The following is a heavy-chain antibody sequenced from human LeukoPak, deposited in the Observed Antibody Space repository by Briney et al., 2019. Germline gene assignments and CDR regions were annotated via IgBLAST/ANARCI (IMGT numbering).Heavy chain of an antibody. Sequence: QPGESLRLSCVASGFTFSSYAMSWVRQAPGKGLEWVSAIRDSGGSTYYADSVKGRFTISRDNSKNTLYLQMNSLRAEDTAVYYCAKVIVVVVAATRGFDYWGQGTLVTVSS. V-gene: IGHV3-23*01. CDR2: IRDSGGST. D-gene: IGHD2-15*01. CDR3: AKVIVVVVAATRGFDY. J-gene: IGHJ4*02. CDR1: GFTFSSYA.